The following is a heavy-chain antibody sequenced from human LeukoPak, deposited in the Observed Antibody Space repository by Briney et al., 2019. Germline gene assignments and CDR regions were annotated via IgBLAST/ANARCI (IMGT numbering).Heavy chain of an antibody. V-gene: IGHV3-43*01. CDR2: ISWDGGST. J-gene: IGHJ4*02. D-gene: IGHD3-3*01. CDR1: GFTFYDYT. Sequence: PGGSLRLSCAASGFTFYDYTMHWVRQAPGKGLEWVSLISWDGGSTYYADSVKGRFTISRDNSKNSLYLQMNSLRTEDTALYFCAKDTAPYDFWSGRDYWGQGTLVTVSS. CDR3: AKDTAPYDFWSGRDY.